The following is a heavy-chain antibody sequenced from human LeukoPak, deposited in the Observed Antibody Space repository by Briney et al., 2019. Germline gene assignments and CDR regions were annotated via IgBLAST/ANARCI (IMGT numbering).Heavy chain of an antibody. CDR3: ARMSPRLRTLTVATSKRFDY. D-gene: IGHD5-12*01. CDR1: GGSISSSSYY. V-gene: IGHV4-39*01. J-gene: IGHJ4*02. Sequence: SETLSLTCTVSGGSISSSSYYWGWIRQPPGKGLEWIGSIYYSGSTYYNPSLKSRVTISVDTSKNQFSLKLSSVTAADTAVYYCARMSPRLRTLTVATSKRFDYWGQGTLVTVSS. CDR2: IYYSGST.